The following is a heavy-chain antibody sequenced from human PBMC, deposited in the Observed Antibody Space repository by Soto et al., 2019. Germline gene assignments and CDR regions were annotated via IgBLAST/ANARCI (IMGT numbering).Heavy chain of an antibody. D-gene: IGHD3-16*02. CDR1: GFTVSSNY. V-gene: IGHV3-66*01. Sequence: GGSLRLSCAASGFTVSSNYMSWVRQAPGKGLEWVSVIYSGGSTYYADSVKGRFTISRDNSKNTLYLQMNSLRAEDTAVYYCARGKYDYIWGSYRFCYFDYWGQGTLVTVSS. CDR2: IYSGGST. J-gene: IGHJ4*02. CDR3: ARGKYDYIWGSYRFCYFDY.